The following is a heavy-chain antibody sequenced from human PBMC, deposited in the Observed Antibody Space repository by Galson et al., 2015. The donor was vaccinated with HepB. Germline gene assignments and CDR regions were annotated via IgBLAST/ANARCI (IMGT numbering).Heavy chain of an antibody. J-gene: IGHJ3*02. Sequence: SETLSLTCAVFGGSFTDSSWGWIRQPPGKGLEWIGSIYYSGSTYYNPSLKSRVTISVDTSKNQFSLKLSSVTAADTAVYYCARRGGSPFNDAFDIWGQGTMVTVSS. D-gene: IGHD2-15*01. V-gene: IGHV4-39*01. CDR1: GGSFTDSS. CDR3: ARRGGSPFNDAFDI. CDR2: IYYSGST.